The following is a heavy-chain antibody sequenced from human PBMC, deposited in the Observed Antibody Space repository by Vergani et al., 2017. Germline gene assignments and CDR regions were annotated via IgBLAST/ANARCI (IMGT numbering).Heavy chain of an antibody. D-gene: IGHD6-19*01. V-gene: IGHV3-72*01. CDR2: TRNKANSYTT. Sequence: VQLVESGGGVVQPGTSLRLSCEASGFKFSQFGMHWVRQGPGKGLEWVGRTRNKANSYTTEYAASVKGRFTISRDDSKNSLYLQMNSLKTEDTAVYYCARESGAVAAEGGYYYGMDVWGQGTTVTVSS. J-gene: IGHJ6*02. CDR3: ARESGAVAAEGGYYYGMDV. CDR1: GFKFSQFG.